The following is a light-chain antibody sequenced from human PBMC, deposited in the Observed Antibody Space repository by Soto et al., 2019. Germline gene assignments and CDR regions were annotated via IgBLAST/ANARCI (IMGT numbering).Light chain of an antibody. V-gene: IGKV1-39*01. Sequence: DIQMTQSPSSLSVSVGDRVTLTCRASQSIRTYLNWYQQKPGKAPKLLIYAASSLPSGVPSRFSGSGSGTDFTLTISSLQPEDFATYYCQQSYSSLPLPFGGGTKLDSK. CDR1: QSIRTY. CDR3: QQSYSSLPLP. J-gene: IGKJ4*01. CDR2: AAS.